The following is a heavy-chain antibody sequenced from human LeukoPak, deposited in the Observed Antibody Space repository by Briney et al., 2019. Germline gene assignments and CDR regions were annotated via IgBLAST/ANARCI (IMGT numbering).Heavy chain of an antibody. Sequence: GGSLRLSCAASGFTFSSYAMHWVRQAPGKGLEWVAVISYDGSNKYYADSVKGRFTISRDNSKNTLYLQMNSLRAEDTALYYCTKWGDYDGSTGYYDSDYWGQGTLVTVSS. V-gene: IGHV3-30-3*02. CDR1: GFTFSSYA. CDR2: ISYDGSNK. D-gene: IGHD3-9*01. CDR3: TKWGDYDGSTGYYDSDY. J-gene: IGHJ4*02.